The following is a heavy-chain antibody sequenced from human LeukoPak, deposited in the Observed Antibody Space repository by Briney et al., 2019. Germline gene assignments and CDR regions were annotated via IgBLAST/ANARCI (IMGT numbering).Heavy chain of an antibody. Sequence: PSETLSLTCTVSGGSISSYYWSWIRQPAGKGLEWIGRIYTSGSTNYNPSLKSRVTVSVDTSKNQFSLKLSSVTAADTAVYYCARFIGGFWGSNNFFDSGGRGTLVTVSS. D-gene: IGHD3-16*01. CDR2: IYTSGST. J-gene: IGHJ4*02. V-gene: IGHV4-4*07. CDR1: GGSISSYY. CDR3: ARFIGGFWGSNNFFDS.